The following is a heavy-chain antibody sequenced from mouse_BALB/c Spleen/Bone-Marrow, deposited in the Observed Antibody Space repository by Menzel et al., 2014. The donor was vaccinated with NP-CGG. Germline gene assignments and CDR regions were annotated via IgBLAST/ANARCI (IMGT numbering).Heavy chain of an antibody. Sequence: EVKLVEPGGGLVQPGGSRKLSCAASGFTFSDYGMAWVRQAPGKGPEWVAFISNXAYSIYYADTVTGRFTISRENAKNTLYLEMSSLRSEDTAMYCCASDDGYPGGFAYWGQGTLVTVSA. V-gene: IGHV5-15*02. CDR2: ISNXAYSI. J-gene: IGHJ3*01. CDR3: ASDDGYPGGFAY. D-gene: IGHD2-3*01. CDR1: GFTFSDYG.